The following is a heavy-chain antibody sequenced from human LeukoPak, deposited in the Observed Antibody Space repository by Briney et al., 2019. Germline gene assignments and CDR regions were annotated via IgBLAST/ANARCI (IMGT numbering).Heavy chain of an antibody. J-gene: IGHJ6*03. V-gene: IGHV3-30*02. CDR2: IRFDGSNK. Sequence: GGSLRLSCAASGFTFSDYYMSWIRQAPGKGLEWVAFIRFDGSNKYYADSVKGRFTISRDNSKNTLFLQVNSLRAEDTAVYYCARAPGNYYYYYMDVWGKGTTVTVSS. CDR1: GFTFSDYY. CDR3: ARAPGNYYYYYMDV.